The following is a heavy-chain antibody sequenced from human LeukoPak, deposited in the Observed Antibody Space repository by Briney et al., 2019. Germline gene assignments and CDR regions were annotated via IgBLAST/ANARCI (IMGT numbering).Heavy chain of an antibody. J-gene: IGHJ4*02. CDR3: ARRRLWFGELPIDY. V-gene: IGHV4-38-2*02. CDR2: IYHSGST. CDR1: GNSISSGYY. D-gene: IGHD3-10*01. Sequence: SETLSLTCTVSGNSISSGYYWGWIRQPPGKGLEWIGSIYHSGSTYYNPSLKSRVTISVDTSKNQFSLKLSSVIAADTAVYYCARRRLWFGELPIDYWGQGTLVTVSS.